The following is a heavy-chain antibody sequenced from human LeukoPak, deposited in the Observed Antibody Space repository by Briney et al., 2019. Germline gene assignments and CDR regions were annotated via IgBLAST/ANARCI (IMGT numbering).Heavy chain of an antibody. V-gene: IGHV3-53*01. D-gene: IGHD2-21*01. CDR1: GFTVSNNF. J-gene: IGHJ4*02. CDR3: TRGGGGSFPHY. Sequence: PGGSLRLSCAASGFTVSNNFLSWVRQPPGKGLEWVSDIYSGGSTYYADSVKGRFTISRDNSKNTLYLQMNSLRAEDTAVYYCTRGGGGSFPHYWGQGTLVTVSS. CDR2: IYSGGST.